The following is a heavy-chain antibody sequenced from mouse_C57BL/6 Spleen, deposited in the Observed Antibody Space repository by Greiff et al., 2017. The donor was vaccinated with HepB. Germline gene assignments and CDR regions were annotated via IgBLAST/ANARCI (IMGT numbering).Heavy chain of an antibody. CDR3: ARGGSTVVATGRFAY. CDR2: IYPGDGDT. Sequence: QVHVKQSGAELVKPGASVKISCKASGYAFSSYWMNWVKQRPGKGLEWIGQIYPGDGDTNYNGKFKGKATLTADKSSSTAYMQLSSLTSEDSAVYFCARGGSTVVATGRFAYWGQGTLVTVSA. V-gene: IGHV1-80*01. J-gene: IGHJ3*01. D-gene: IGHD1-1*01. CDR1: GYAFSSYW.